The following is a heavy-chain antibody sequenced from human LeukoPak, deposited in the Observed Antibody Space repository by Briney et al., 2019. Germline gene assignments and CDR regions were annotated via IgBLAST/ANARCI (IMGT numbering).Heavy chain of an antibody. V-gene: IGHV3-21*01. CDR2: ISSSSSYI. J-gene: IGHJ4*02. CDR3: ARACRSIAAAANY. CDR1: GFTFSSYS. D-gene: IGHD6-13*01. Sequence: GSLRLSCAASGFTFSSYSMNWVRQAPGKGLEWVSSISSSSSYIYYADSVKGRLTISRDNAKNSLYLQMNSLRAEDTAVYYCARACRSIAAAANYWGQGTLVTVSS.